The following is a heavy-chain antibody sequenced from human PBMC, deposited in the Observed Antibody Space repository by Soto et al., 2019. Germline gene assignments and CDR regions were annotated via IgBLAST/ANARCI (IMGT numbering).Heavy chain of an antibody. Sequence: QVQLQESGPGLVKPSGTLSLTCAVSGGSISSSNWWSWVRQPPGKGLEWIGEIYHSGSTNYNPSLKSRGTLSVDKSKNQFSLKLSSVTAADTAVYYCARAMVRGVNLRWFDPWGQGTLVTVSS. V-gene: IGHV4-4*02. CDR3: ARAMVRGVNLRWFDP. D-gene: IGHD3-10*01. CDR2: IYHSGST. CDR1: GGSISSSNW. J-gene: IGHJ5*02.